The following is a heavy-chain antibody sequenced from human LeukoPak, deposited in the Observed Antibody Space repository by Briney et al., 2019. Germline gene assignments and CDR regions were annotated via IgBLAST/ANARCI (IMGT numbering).Heavy chain of an antibody. CDR3: ARRIWFGEPQFDY. Sequence: ASVKVSCKASGYTFTCYYIHWVRQAPGQGLEWMGWINSNTGGTDYAQNFQGRVTMTRDTSINTAYMELSSLKSDDTAVYYCARRIWFGEPQFDYWGQGTLVTVSS. J-gene: IGHJ4*02. CDR2: INSNTGGT. CDR1: GYTFTCYY. D-gene: IGHD3-10*01. V-gene: IGHV1-2*02.